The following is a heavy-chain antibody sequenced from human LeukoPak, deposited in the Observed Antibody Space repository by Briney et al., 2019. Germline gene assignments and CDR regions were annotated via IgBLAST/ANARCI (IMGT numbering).Heavy chain of an antibody. CDR3: AREGGPLTGVLDAFDL. Sequence: GGSLRLSCEASGFPFKTYDTAWVRQAPGKGLEWVAGIDWEGGRTGFAESVKGRFTISRDTVRNFLYLEVNSLRAEDTALYFCAREGGPLTGVLDAFDLWGQGTMVIVSS. V-gene: IGHV3-20*04. CDR1: GFPFKTYD. CDR2: IDWEGGRT. D-gene: IGHD2-8*02. J-gene: IGHJ3*01.